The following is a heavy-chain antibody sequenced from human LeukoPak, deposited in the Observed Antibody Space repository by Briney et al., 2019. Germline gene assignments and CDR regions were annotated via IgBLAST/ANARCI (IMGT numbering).Heavy chain of an antibody. J-gene: IGHJ3*02. V-gene: IGHV4-30-4*08. CDR2: IYYSGST. D-gene: IGHD3-22*01. Sequence: SETLSLTCTVSGGSISSGDYYWSWIRQPPGKGLEWIGYIYYSGSTYYNPSLKSRVTISVDTSKNQFSLKLSSVTAADTAVYYCAITPNYYDREDIWGQGTMVTVSS. CDR1: GGSISSGDYY. CDR3: AITPNYYDREDI.